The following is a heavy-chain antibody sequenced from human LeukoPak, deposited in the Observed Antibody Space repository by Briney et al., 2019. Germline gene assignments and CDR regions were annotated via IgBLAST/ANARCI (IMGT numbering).Heavy chain of an antibody. Sequence: GGPLRLSCAASGFSFSSYSMNWVRQAPGKGLEWVSYISISGKNMYYADSVKGRFTVSRDNAKNSLYLQMNSLRDEDTAVYYCARGAVQGVTSLFDFWGQGTLVTVSS. V-gene: IGHV3-48*02. CDR1: GFSFSSYS. CDR3: ARGAVQGVTSLFDF. D-gene: IGHD3-10*01. J-gene: IGHJ4*02. CDR2: ISISGKNM.